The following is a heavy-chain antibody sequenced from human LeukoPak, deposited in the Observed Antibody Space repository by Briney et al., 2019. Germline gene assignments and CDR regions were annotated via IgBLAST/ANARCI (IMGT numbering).Heavy chain of an antibody. V-gene: IGHV3-21*01. CDR2: ISSSSSSYI. D-gene: IGHD2-2*01. Sequence: GGSLRLSCAASGFTFSSYSMNWVRQAPGKGLEWVSSISSSSSSYIYYADSVKGRFTITRDNAKNSLYLQMNSLRAEDTAVYYCARDRVVDIVVVPAAHGWFDPWGQGTLVTVSS. CDR3: ARDRVVDIVVVPAAHGWFDP. J-gene: IGHJ5*02. CDR1: GFTFSSYS.